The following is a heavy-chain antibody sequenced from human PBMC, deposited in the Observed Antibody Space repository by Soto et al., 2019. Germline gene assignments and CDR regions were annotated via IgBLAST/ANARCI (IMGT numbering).Heavy chain of an antibody. Sequence: EVQLVESGGGLVKPGGSLRLSCAASGFTFSNTWMTWVRQAPGKGLEWVGRIKSKTHGGTTDYAAPVKGRFTISRDDSENTLYLQMNSLRTEDTAVYYCTTTAGINMILVEDTIDFWGQGTLVTVSS. CDR3: TTTAGINMILVEDTIDF. D-gene: IGHD3-22*01. V-gene: IGHV3-15*01. CDR2: IKSKTHGGTT. CDR1: GFTFSNTW. J-gene: IGHJ4*02.